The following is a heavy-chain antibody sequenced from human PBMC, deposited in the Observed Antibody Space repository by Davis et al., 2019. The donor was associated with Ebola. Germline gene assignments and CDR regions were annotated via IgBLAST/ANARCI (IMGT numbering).Heavy chain of an antibody. V-gene: IGHV5-51*01. CDR3: ARQEALYGSIDN. CDR1: GYSFNTYL. CDR2: IYPRDSDI. Sequence: GGSLRLSCKGSGYSFNTYLIAWVRHMPGKGLEWMGIIYPRDSDISYRPSFECQVTISVDRSSSTAYLQWSSLKASDSAMYYCARQEALYGSIDNWGQGTLVTVSS. D-gene: IGHD2/OR15-2a*01. J-gene: IGHJ4*02.